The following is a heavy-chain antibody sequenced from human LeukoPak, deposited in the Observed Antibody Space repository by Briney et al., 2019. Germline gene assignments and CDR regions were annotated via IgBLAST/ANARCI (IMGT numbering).Heavy chain of an antibody. CDR1: GGSIRSSSYY. Sequence: SETLSLTCIVSGGSIRSSSYYWGWIRQPPGKGLEWIGSIYYSGSTYYNPSLKSRVTISVDTSKNQFSLKLSSVTAADTAVYYCARDYTPNYYDSSGYYLGVFDIWGQGTMVTVSS. CDR2: IYYSGST. V-gene: IGHV4-39*07. D-gene: IGHD3-22*01. CDR3: ARDYTPNYYDSSGYYLGVFDI. J-gene: IGHJ3*02.